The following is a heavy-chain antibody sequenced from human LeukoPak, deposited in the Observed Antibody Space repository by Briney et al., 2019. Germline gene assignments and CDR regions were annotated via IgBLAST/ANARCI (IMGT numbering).Heavy chain of an antibody. CDR3: ASHWGGY. D-gene: IGHD3-16*01. CDR2: IYDSGTT. Sequence: HTGGSLRLSCAASGFTVSTNYMSWVRQAPGKGLKWVSIIYDSGTTHYADSVKGRFTISRDNLRNTLYLQMNSLRAEDTAVYYCASHWGGYWGQGTLVTVSS. V-gene: IGHV3-53*01. CDR1: GFTVSTNY. J-gene: IGHJ4*02.